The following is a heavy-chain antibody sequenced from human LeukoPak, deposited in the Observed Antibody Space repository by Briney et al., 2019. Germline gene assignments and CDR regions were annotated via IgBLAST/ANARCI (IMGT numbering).Heavy chain of an antibody. CDR2: IYSGGST. CDR1: GFTVSSSY. J-gene: IGHJ4*02. V-gene: IGHV3-66*01. Sequence: GGSLRLPCAASGFTVSSSYMSWVRQAPGKGLEWVSLIYSGGSTYYADSVKGRFTISRDNSKNTLYLQMNSLRAEDTAVYYCAREGPYFTDRRGYWGQGTLVTVSS. CDR3: AREGPYFTDRRGY. D-gene: IGHD3-10*01.